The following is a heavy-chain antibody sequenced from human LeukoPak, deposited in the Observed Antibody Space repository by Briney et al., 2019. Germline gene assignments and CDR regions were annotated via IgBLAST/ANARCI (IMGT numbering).Heavy chain of an antibody. V-gene: IGHV3-74*01. J-gene: IGHJ3*01. CDR1: GTYW. Sequence: GGSLRLSCAASGTYWMHWVRQAPGKGLVRVSHINSDGSWTGYADSVKGRFTISKDNAKNTVSLQMNSLRPDDTAVYYCAREGVNSPDDTFDVWGQGTLVTVSS. D-gene: IGHD3-3*01. CDR2: INSDGSWT. CDR3: AREGVNSPDDTFDV.